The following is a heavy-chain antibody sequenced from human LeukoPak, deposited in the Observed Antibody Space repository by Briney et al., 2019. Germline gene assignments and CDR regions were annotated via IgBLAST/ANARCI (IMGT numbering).Heavy chain of an antibody. CDR1: GYTFTDCY. J-gene: IGHJ4*02. CDR3: ARDLWGWGSDYLDY. D-gene: IGHD4/OR15-4a*01. Sequence: ASVKVSCKASGYTFTDCYVHWVRLAPGQGLEGMGRISPNRGATNYAEKFRGRVTMARDTSINTVYMEMSSLRSDDTAVYYCARDLWGWGSDYLDYWGQGTLVTVSS. CDR2: ISPNRGAT. V-gene: IGHV1-2*06.